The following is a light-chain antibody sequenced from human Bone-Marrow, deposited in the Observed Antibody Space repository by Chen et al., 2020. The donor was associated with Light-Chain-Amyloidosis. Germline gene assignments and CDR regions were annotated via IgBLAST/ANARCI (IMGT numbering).Light chain of an antibody. J-gene: IGKJ4*01. Sequence: EIVLTQSPGTLSLSPGEGANLSCRASQTISSNYLTWYQQKVGQAPRLLIYGSSSRATGLPDRFTGSGSGTDFTLTINRLEPEDFAMYYCQQYGTSPLTFCGGTKVEIK. CDR1: QTISSNY. CDR3: QQYGTSPLT. V-gene: IGKV3-20*01. CDR2: GSS.